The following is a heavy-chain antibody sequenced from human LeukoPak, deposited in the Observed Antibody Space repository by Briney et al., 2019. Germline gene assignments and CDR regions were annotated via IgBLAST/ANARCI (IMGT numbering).Heavy chain of an antibody. V-gene: IGHV1/OR15-1*04. CDR1: GYIFTDYY. CDR2: INPNSGGT. D-gene: IGHD6-19*01. J-gene: IGHJ5*02. Sequence: RASVKVSCKASGYIFTDYYMHWVRQAPGQELGWMGRINPNSGGTNYAQKFQGRVTMTTDTSTSTAYMELRSLRSDDTAVYYCARVGVGYSDGWYAGYWFGPWGQGTPVTVSS. CDR3: ARVGVGYSDGWYAGYWFGP.